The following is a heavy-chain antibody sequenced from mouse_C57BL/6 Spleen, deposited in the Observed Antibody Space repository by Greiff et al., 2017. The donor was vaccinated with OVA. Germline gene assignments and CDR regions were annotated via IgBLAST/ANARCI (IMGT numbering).Heavy chain of an antibody. V-gene: IGHV5-17*01. J-gene: IGHJ3*01. CDR2: ISSGSSTI. Sequence: DVKLVESGGGLVKPGGSLKLSCAASGFTFSDYGMHWVRQAPEKGLEWVAYISSGSSTIYYADTVKGRFTISRDNAKNTLFLQMTSLRSEDTAMYYCARGDWDGTWFAYGGQGALVTVSA. CDR1: GFTFSDYG. CDR3: ARGDWDGTWFAY. D-gene: IGHD4-1*01.